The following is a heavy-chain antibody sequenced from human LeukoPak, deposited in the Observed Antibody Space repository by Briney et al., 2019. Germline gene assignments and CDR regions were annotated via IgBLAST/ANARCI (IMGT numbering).Heavy chain of an antibody. CDR1: GGSISGYS. D-gene: IGHD6-19*01. CDR2: IYYSGST. J-gene: IGHJ5*02. Sequence: PSETLSLTCTVSGGSISGYSWSWIRQSPGKGLEWIGYIYYSGSTNYNPSLKSRVTISVDTSKNQFSLKLSSVTAADTAVYYCARDGSSGWTSDWFDPWGQGTLVTVSS. V-gene: IGHV4-59*01. CDR3: ARDGSSGWTSDWFDP.